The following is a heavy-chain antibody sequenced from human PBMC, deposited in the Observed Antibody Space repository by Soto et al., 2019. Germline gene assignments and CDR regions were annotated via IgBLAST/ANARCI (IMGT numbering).Heavy chain of an antibody. V-gene: IGHV3-66*01. CDR3: ARDFLEWELPPPGNWYFDL. CDR1: GFTVSSNY. CDR2: IYSGGST. Sequence: EVQLVESGGGLVQPGGSLRLSCAASGFTVSSNYMSWVRQAPGKGLEWVSVIYSGGSTYYADSVKGRFTISRDNSKNTLYLQMNSLRAEDTAVYYCARDFLEWELPPPGNWYFDLWGRGTLVTVSS. J-gene: IGHJ2*01. D-gene: IGHD1-26*01.